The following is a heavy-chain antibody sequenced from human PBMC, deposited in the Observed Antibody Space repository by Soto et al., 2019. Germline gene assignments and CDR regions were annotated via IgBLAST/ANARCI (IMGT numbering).Heavy chain of an antibody. CDR1: GVSISSADYY. J-gene: IGHJ6*02. CDR2: IYYSGST. D-gene: IGHD1-7*01. V-gene: IGHV4-30-4*01. CDR3: ARVELELRFYYGMDV. Sequence: QVQLQESGPELVEPSQTLSLTCTVSGVSISSADYYWSWIRQPPGKGLEWIGYIYYSGSTYYSPSLKSRVIISVDTSKNQFSLKLTSVTAADTAVYYCARVELELRFYYGMDVWGQGTTVTVSS.